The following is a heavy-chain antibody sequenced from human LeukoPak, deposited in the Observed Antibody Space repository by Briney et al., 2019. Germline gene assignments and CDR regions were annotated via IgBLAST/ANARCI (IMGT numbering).Heavy chain of an antibody. CDR3: ARDPTMVVTGWFDP. D-gene: IGHD4-23*01. CDR2: IYYSGST. J-gene: IGHJ5*02. CDR1: GGSISSYY. Sequence: PSETLSLTCTVSGGSISSYYWSWIRQPPGKGLEWIGYIYYSGSTKYNPSLKSRVTISVDTSNNQFSLKLSSVTAADTALYYCARDPTMVVTGWFDPWGQGTLVTVSS. V-gene: IGHV4-59*01.